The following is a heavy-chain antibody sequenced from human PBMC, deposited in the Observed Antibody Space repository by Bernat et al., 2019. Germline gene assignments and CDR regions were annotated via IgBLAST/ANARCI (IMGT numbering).Heavy chain of an antibody. CDR3: ARETFDPLDY. D-gene: IGHD3-9*01. CDR1: GFTFSSYE. J-gene: IGHJ4*02. Sequence: EVQLVESGGGLVQPGGSLRLPCTASGFTFSSYEMNWVRQAPGKGLEWLSYISSSGSTIYYADSVECRFTISRGNAKNSLYLQMNSLRAEDTALYYCARETFDPLDYWGQGTLVTVSS. CDR2: ISSSGSTI. V-gene: IGHV3-48*03.